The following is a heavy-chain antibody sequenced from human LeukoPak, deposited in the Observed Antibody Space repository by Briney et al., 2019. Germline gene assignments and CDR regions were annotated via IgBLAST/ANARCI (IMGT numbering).Heavy chain of an antibody. D-gene: IGHD5-12*01. Sequence: SETLSLTCTVSGGSISSSSYYWGWIRQPPGKGLEWIGSIYYSGSTYYNPSLKSRVTISVDTSKNQFSLKLSSVTAADTAVYYCARDGLYSGYDFRYFDYWGQGTLVTVSS. J-gene: IGHJ4*02. V-gene: IGHV4-39*07. CDR3: ARDGLYSGYDFRYFDY. CDR2: IYYSGST. CDR1: GGSISSSSYY.